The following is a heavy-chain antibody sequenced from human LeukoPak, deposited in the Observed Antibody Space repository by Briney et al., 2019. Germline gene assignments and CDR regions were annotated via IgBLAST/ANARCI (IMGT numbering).Heavy chain of an antibody. D-gene: IGHD5-12*01. CDR3: TTDKRNGHDWGFDF. CDR2: IKSKIDGGTT. V-gene: IGHV3-15*01. CDR1: GFTFSNAW. Sequence: GGSLRLSCAASGFTFSNAWMSWVRQSPGKGLEWVGRIKSKIDGGTTEIPAPVKGRFTISRDDSKDTLYLQMKSLKSEDTAVYYCTTDKRNGHDWGFDFWGQGTLVTVSS. J-gene: IGHJ4*02.